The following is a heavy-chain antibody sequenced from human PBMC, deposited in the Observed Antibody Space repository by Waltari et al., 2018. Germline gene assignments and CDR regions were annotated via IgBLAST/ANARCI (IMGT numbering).Heavy chain of an antibody. Sequence: EVQLVASGGGLVQPGGSLRLSCPALGFFSGNYWMSWVRQAPGKGLEWVANIKQDGSEKYYVDSVKGRFTISRDNAKNSLYLQMNSLRGEDTAVYYCARDEIWGQGTLVTVSS. V-gene: IGHV3-7*01. CDR2: IKQDGSEK. CDR1: GFFSGNYW. J-gene: IGHJ4*02. CDR3: ARDEI.